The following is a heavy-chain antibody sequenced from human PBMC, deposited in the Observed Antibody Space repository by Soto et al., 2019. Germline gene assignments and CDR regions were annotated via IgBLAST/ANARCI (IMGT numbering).Heavy chain of an antibody. Sequence: TLSLTCTVSGGSISSYYWSWIRQPAGKGLEWIGRIYTSGSTNYNPSLKSRVTMSVDTSKNQFSLKLSSVTAADTAVYYCARDLYDSSGHDAFDIWGQGTMVTVSS. J-gene: IGHJ3*02. D-gene: IGHD3-22*01. CDR3: ARDLYDSSGHDAFDI. CDR1: GGSISSYY. V-gene: IGHV4-4*07. CDR2: IYTSGST.